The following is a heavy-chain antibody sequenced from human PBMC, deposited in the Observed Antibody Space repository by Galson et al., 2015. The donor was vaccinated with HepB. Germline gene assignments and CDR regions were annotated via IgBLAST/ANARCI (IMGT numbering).Heavy chain of an antibody. CDR2: IYYSGST. J-gene: IGHJ4*02. D-gene: IGHD3-22*01. CDR1: GGSISSSNW. CDR3: ARRVTYYYDSSGHPYFDY. Sequence: ETLSLNCAVSGGSISSSNWWSWVRQPPGKGLEWIGYIYYSGSTNYNPSLKSRVTISVDTSKNQFSLKLSSVTAADTAVYYCARRVTYYYDSSGHPYFDYWGQGTLVTVSS. V-gene: IGHV4-4*02.